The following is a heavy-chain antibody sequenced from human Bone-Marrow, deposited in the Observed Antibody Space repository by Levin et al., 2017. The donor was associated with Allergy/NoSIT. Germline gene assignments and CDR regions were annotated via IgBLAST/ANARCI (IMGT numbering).Heavy chain of an antibody. Sequence: SETLSLTCTVSGGSISSYYWSWIRQPAGKGLEWIGRIYTSGSTNYNPSLKSRVTMSVDTSKNQFSLKLSSVTAADTAVYYCARCGEVRGVTYWFDPWGQGTLVTVSS. CDR3: ARCGEVRGVTYWFDP. CDR1: GGSISSYY. J-gene: IGHJ5*02. V-gene: IGHV4-4*07. CDR2: IYTSGST. D-gene: IGHD3-10*01.